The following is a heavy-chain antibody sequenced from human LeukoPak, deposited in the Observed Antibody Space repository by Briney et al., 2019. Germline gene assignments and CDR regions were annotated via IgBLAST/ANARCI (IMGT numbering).Heavy chain of an antibody. CDR1: GFTFSDYS. Sequence: GGSLRLSCAASGFTFSDYSMNWVRQAPGKGLEWVAVIWYDGSNKYYADSVKGRFTISRDNSKNTLYLQMNSLRAEDTAVYYCARDCYGDYVDRYYYYGMDVWGQGTTVTVSS. J-gene: IGHJ6*02. D-gene: IGHD4-17*01. CDR2: IWYDGSNK. CDR3: ARDCYGDYVDRYYYYGMDV. V-gene: IGHV3-33*08.